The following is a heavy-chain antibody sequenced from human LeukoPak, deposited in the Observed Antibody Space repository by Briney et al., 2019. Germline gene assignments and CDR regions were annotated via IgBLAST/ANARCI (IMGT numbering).Heavy chain of an antibody. CDR3: AKVRSGAAAGTHWFDP. V-gene: IGHV3-23*01. Sequence: GGSLRLSCAASGFTFSNYAMSWVRQAPGKGLEWVSAISGSGGSTYYADSVKGRFTISRDNSKNTLYLQMNSLRAEDTAVYYCAKVRSGAAAGTHWFDPWGQGTLVTVSS. J-gene: IGHJ5*02. CDR2: ISGSGGST. D-gene: IGHD6-13*01. CDR1: GFTFSNYA.